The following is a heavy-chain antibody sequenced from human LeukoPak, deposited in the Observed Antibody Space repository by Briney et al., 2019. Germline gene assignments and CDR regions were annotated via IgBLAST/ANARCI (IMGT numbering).Heavy chain of an antibody. J-gene: IGHJ5*02. CDR2: IIPIFGTA. D-gene: IGHD6-13*01. CDR3: ARDRKIAAAAMESWFDP. CDR1: GGTFSSYA. V-gene: IGHV1-69*13. Sequence: ASVKVSCKASGGTFSSYAISWVRQAPGQGLEWMGGIIPIFGTANYAQKFQGRVTITADESTSTAYMELRSLRTDDTAVYYCARDRKIAAAAMESWFDPWGQGTLVTVSS.